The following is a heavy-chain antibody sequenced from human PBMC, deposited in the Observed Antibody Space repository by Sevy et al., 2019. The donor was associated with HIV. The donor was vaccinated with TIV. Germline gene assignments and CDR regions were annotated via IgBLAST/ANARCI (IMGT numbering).Heavy chain of an antibody. Sequence: SETLSLTCTVSGGSISSSSYYWGWIRQPPGKGLEWIGSIYYSGSTYYHPSLKSRVTISVDTSKNQFSLKLSSVTAADTAVYYCARTYDSSVIDAFDIWGQGTMVTVSS. V-gene: IGHV4-39*01. D-gene: IGHD3-22*01. CDR1: GGSISSSSYY. CDR3: ARTYDSSVIDAFDI. CDR2: IYYSGST. J-gene: IGHJ3*02.